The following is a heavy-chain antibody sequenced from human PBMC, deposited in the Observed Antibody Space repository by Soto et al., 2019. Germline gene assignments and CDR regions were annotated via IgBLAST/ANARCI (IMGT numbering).Heavy chain of an antibody. CDR2: ISAYNGNT. CDR3: AKETIFVVVMDAFDI. J-gene: IGHJ3*02. D-gene: IGHD3-3*01. Sequence: QVQLVQSGAEVKKPGASVKVSCKASGYTFTSYGISWVRQAPGQGLEWMGWISAYNGNTNYPQKLQGRVNMTTDTSTCTAYMELRSLRSDDSAVYYCAKETIFVVVMDAFDIWGQGTMVTVSS. V-gene: IGHV1-18*01. CDR1: GYTFTSYG.